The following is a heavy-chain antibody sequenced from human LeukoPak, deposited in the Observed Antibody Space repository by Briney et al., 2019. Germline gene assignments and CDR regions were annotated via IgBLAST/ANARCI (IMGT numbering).Heavy chain of an antibody. CDR1: GGTFSSYA. D-gene: IGHD2-2*01. V-gene: IGHV1-69*05. J-gene: IGHJ5*02. CDR2: IIPIFGTA. CDR3: AREVHRIQLLGWFDP. Sequence: SVKVSCKASGGTFSSYAISWVRQAPGQGFEWMGGIIPIFGTANYAQKFQGRVTITTDESTSTAYMELSSLRSEDTAVYYCAREVHRIQLLGWFDPWGQGTLVTVSS.